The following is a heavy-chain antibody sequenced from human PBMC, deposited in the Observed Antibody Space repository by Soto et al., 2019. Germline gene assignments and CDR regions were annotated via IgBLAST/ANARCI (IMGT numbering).Heavy chain of an antibody. CDR3: ARHQRGRGIAVAGTITLFDY. CDR2: IYYSGST. V-gene: IGHV4-59*08. CDR1: GGSISSYY. D-gene: IGHD6-19*01. Sequence: QVQLQESGPGLVKPSETLSLTCTVSGGSISSYYWSWIRQPPGKGLEWIGYIYYSGSTNYNPSLKSRVTISVDTSKNQFSLKLSSVTAADTAVYYCARHQRGRGIAVAGTITLFDYWGQGTLVSVSS. J-gene: IGHJ4*02.